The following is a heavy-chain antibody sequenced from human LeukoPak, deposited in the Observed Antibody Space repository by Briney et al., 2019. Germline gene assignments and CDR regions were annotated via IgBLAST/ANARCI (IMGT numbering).Heavy chain of an antibody. CDR2: VYDIGST. V-gene: IGHV4-59*11. Sequence: PSETLSLTCTVSGGSIGSHYWTWIRQTPGKGLEWIGYVYDIGSTKYNPSLKSRVTISVDTSKNQFSLRLSSVTAADTAVYYCARQIDPWAPFDPWGQGTLVTVSS. J-gene: IGHJ5*02. CDR1: GGSIGSHY. D-gene: IGHD3-9*01. CDR3: ARQIDPWAPFDP.